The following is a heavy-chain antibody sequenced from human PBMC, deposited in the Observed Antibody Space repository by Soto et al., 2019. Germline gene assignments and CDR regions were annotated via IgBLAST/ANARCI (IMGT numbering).Heavy chain of an antibody. D-gene: IGHD1-26*01. CDR2: IIPIFGTA. CDR3: ARAPRGSYRYWYFDL. V-gene: IGHV1-69*01. CDR1: GGTFSSYA. J-gene: IGHJ2*01. Sequence: QVQLVQSGAEVKKPGSSVKVSCKASGGTFSSYAISWVRQAPGQGLEWMGGIIPIFGTANYAQKFQGRVTLTAVESTSTAYRELSSLRSEDTAVYYCARAPRGSYRYWYFDLSVRGALVTVSS.